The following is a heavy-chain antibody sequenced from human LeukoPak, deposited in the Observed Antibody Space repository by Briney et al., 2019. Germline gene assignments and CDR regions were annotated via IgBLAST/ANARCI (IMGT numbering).Heavy chain of an antibody. D-gene: IGHD3-22*01. Sequence: GGSLRLSCAASGFTFDDYAMHWVRQAPGKGLEWVSGISWNSGHIDYADSVKGRFTISRDNAKNSLYLQMNSLRAEDTALYYCAKVRYYYDSSDYYSPYFGYWGQGTLVTVSS. CDR2: ISWNSGHI. V-gene: IGHV3-9*01. CDR3: AKVRYYYDSSDYYSPYFGY. J-gene: IGHJ4*02. CDR1: GFTFDDYA.